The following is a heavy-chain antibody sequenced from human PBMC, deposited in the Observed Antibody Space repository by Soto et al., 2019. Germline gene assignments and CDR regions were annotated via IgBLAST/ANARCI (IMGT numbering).Heavy chain of an antibody. V-gene: IGHV4-4*07. D-gene: IGHD3-22*01. CDR3: ATQMENYYDSSGYYSNWFDP. Sequence: KPXGTLSLTCTVSGGSISSYYWSWIRQPAGKGLEWIGRIYTSGSTNYNPSLKSRVTMSVDTSKNQFSLKLSSVTAADTAVYYCATQMENYYDSSGYYSNWFDPWGQGTLVTVSS. CDR2: IYTSGST. J-gene: IGHJ5*02. CDR1: GGSISSYY.